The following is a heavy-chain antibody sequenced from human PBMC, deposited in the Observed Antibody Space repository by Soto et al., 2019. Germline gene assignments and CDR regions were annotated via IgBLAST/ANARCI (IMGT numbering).Heavy chain of an antibody. CDR2: ISGSGGTT. V-gene: IGHV3-23*01. CDR3: AKDQAAAGTISRYFQH. Sequence: GGSLRLSCAASGFSFSTYAMSWVRQAPGKGLEWVSGISGSGGTTYYADSVKDRFTISRDNSKNTLYLQVNSLRVEDTAVYYSAKDQAAAGTISRYFQHWGQGTLVTVSS. CDR1: GFSFSTYA. D-gene: IGHD6-13*01. J-gene: IGHJ1*01.